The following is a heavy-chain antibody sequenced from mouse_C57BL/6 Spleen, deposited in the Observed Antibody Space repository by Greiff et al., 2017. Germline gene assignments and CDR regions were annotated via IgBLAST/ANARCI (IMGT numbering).Heavy chain of an antibody. J-gene: IGHJ3*01. D-gene: IGHD3-3*01. V-gene: IGHV5-12*01. CDR1: GFTFSDYY. CDR2: ISNGGGST. CDR3: ARRGDPAY. Sequence: EVKLMESGGGLVQPGGSLKLSCAASGFTFSDYYMYWVRQTPEKRLEWVAYISNGGGSTYYPDTVKGRFTISRDNAKNTLYLQMSRLKSEDTAMYYCARRGDPAYWGQGTLVTVSA.